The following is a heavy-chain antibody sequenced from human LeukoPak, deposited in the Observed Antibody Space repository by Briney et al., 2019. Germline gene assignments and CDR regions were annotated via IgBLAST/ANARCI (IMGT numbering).Heavy chain of an antibody. Sequence: GASVKVSCKASGYTFTGYYIHWVRQAPGQGLEWMGWINPNSGGTKYAQKFQGRVTMTRDTSISTAYMELRRLRSDDTAVYYCARDQRRGEDYWGQGTLVTVSS. CDR2: INPNSGGT. CDR1: GYTFTGYY. CDR3: ARDQRRGEDY. J-gene: IGHJ4*02. V-gene: IGHV1-2*02.